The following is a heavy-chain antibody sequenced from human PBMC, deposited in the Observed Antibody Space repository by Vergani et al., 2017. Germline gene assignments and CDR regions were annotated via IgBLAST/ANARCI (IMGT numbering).Heavy chain of an antibody. Sequence: EVQLLESGGGLVQPGGSLRLSCAASGFTFSSYAMSWVRQAPGKGLEWVSAISGSGGSTYYADSVKGRFTISRDNSKNTLYLQMNSLRAEDTAVYYCARGGRLDDYGDYDARFDYYYMDVWGKGTTVTVSS. CDR1: GFTFSSYA. V-gene: IGHV3-23*01. J-gene: IGHJ6*03. CDR3: ARGGRLDDYGDYDARFDYYYMDV. D-gene: IGHD4-17*01. CDR2: ISGSGGST.